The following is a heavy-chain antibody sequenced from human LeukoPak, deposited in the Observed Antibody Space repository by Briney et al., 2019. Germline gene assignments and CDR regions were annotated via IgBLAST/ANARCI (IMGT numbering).Heavy chain of an antibody. D-gene: IGHD6-13*01. CDR1: GLTFSNYA. J-gene: IGHJ4*02. CDR3: ATARVGEAGASDY. Sequence: GGSLRLSCAASGLTFSNYAMSWVRQSPGKGLEWVSTISSSGGSTYYADSVKGRFTISRDSSKNSLYLQMNSLRAEDTAVYYCATARVGEAGASDYWGQGTLVTVSS. CDR2: ISSSGGST. V-gene: IGHV3-23*01.